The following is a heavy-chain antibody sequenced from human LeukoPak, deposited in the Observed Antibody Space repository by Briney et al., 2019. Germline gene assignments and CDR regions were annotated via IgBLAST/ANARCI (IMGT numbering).Heavy chain of an antibody. V-gene: IGHV3-53*01. CDR3: ARGRGYRDYDRPLDY. CDR1: GFTGSSNY. J-gene: IGHJ4*03. CDR2: ITSGGNT. Sequence: GGSRRLSGVASGFTGSSNYMNWHRQAPGKGLEWVSGITSGGNTYYADSVKGRFTTSRDKSKNTLYVQMTSLRAEDTAMYYCARGRGYRDYDRPLDYWGQGTLVTVSS. D-gene: IGHD5-12*01.